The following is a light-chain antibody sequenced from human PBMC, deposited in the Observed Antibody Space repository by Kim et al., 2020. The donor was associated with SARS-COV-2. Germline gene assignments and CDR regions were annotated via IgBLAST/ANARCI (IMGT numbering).Light chain of an antibody. CDR2: QDD. Sequence: SYELTQPPSVSVSPGQTASITCSGDKLDDRYACWFQQKPGQSPVLIIYQDDKRPSGIPERFSGSSSGNTATLTISGTQTMDEADYYCQAWDNITGLFGTGTKVTVL. V-gene: IGLV3-1*01. CDR3: QAWDNITGL. J-gene: IGLJ1*01. CDR1: KLDDRY.